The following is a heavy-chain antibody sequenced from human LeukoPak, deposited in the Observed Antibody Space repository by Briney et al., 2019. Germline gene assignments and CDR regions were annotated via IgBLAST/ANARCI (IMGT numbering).Heavy chain of an antibody. CDR2: ISWNSGSI. CDR1: GFKFGDYS. CDR3: AKDNGNWYLDI. J-gene: IGHJ2*01. V-gene: IGHV3-9*01. Sequence: GRSLRLSCAASGFKFGDYSMNWVRQGPGKGLEWVSSISWNSGSIDYADSVKGRFTISRDNAKNSLYLQMNSLRAEDTAFYYCAKDNGNWYLDIWGRGTLVTVSS.